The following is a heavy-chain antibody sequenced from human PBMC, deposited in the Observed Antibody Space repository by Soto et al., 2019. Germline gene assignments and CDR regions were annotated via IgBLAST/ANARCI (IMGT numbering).Heavy chain of an antibody. J-gene: IGHJ6*02. V-gene: IGHV1-18*01. D-gene: IGHD6-13*01. CDR3: ATRGSSSSFYGMDV. CDR2: ISAYNGNT. CDR1: GYTFTSYG. Sequence: GASVKVSCKASGYTFTSYGISWVRQAPGQGLEWMGWISAYNGNTNYAQKLQGRVTMTTDTSTSTAYMELRSLRSDDTAVYYCATRGSSSSFYGMDVWGQGTTVTVSS.